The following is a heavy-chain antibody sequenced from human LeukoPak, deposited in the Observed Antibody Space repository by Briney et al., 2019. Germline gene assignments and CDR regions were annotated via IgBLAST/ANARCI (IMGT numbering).Heavy chain of an antibody. Sequence: GGSLRLSCAALGFTFSNYWMTWVRQAPGKGLEWVANIKPDGSEKYYVDSVKGRFTISRDNSKNTLYLQMNSLRAEDTAVYYCAKGASLWELLLLYFDYWGQGTLVTVSS. D-gene: IGHD1-26*01. CDR1: GFTFSNYW. V-gene: IGHV3-7*03. J-gene: IGHJ4*02. CDR3: AKGASLWELLLLYFDY. CDR2: IKPDGSEK.